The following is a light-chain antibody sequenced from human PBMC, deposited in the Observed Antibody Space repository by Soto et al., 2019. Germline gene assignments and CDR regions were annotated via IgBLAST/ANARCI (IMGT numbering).Light chain of an antibody. CDR2: GAS. J-gene: IGKJ1*01. Sequence: EIVLTQSPGTLSLSPGERATLSCRASQSVSSSYLAWYQQKPGQAPRLLIYGASSRATGIPDRFSGSGSGTDFTLTIIRLEPEDYALYYFQQYSSSSWTFGQGTKGEIK. V-gene: IGKV3-20*01. CDR3: QQYSSSSWT. CDR1: QSVSSSY.